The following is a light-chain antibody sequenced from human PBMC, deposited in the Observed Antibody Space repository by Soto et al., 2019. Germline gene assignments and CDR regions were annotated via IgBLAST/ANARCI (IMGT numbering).Light chain of an antibody. Sequence: EMVWTQSPGTRLLSPGERPTLSGRAGRSLAPTNFPGYHQKPGRAPGLLILVASNRATGAPDRFSGGGSGTDFTLTISRLEPEDLAVYYCQQYDVSPWTFGQGTKVEIK. CDR1: RSLAPTN. CDR3: QQYDVSPWT. V-gene: IGKV3-20*01. CDR2: VAS. J-gene: IGKJ1*01.